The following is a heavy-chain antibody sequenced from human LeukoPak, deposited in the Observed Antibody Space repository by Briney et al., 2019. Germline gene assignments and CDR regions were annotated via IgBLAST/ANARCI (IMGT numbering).Heavy chain of an antibody. Sequence: SETLSLTCAVYGGSFSGYYWSWIRQPPGKGLEWIGSIYYSGSTYYNPSLKSRVTISVDTSKNQFSLKLSSVTAADTAVYYCATYSSGWSLFDYWGQGTLVTVSS. CDR1: GGSFSGYY. CDR2: IYYSGST. CDR3: ATYSSGWSLFDY. D-gene: IGHD6-19*01. J-gene: IGHJ4*02. V-gene: IGHV4-34*01.